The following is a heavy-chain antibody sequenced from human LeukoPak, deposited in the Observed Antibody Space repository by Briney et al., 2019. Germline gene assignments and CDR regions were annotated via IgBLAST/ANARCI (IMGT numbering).Heavy chain of an antibody. CDR3: ARDKCYPQHCSSTSCYYPRCYYYYMDV. CDR2: IYTRGST. CDR1: GGSISSGSYY. Sequence: SQTLSLTCTVSGGSISSGSYYWSWIRQPAGKGLEWIGRIYTRGSTNYNPSLKSRVTISVDTSKNQFSLKLSSVTAADTAVYYCARDKCYPQHCSSTSCYYPRCYYYYMDVWGKGTTVTVSS. V-gene: IGHV4-61*02. J-gene: IGHJ6*03. D-gene: IGHD2-2*01.